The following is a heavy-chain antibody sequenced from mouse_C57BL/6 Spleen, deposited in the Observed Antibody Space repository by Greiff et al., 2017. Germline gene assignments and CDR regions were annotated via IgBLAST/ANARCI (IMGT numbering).Heavy chain of an antibody. CDR1: GYAFSSSW. D-gene: IGHD2-4*01. V-gene: IGHV1-82*01. CDR2: IYPGDGDT. CDR3: ARRTIYYEYDDAMDY. J-gene: IGHJ4*01. Sequence: VQLKASGPELVKPGASVKISCKASGYAFSSSWMNWVKQRPGKGLEWIGRIYPGDGDTNYNGKFKGKATLTADKSSSTAYMQLSSLTSEDSAVYFCARRTIYYEYDDAMDYWGQGTSVTVSS.